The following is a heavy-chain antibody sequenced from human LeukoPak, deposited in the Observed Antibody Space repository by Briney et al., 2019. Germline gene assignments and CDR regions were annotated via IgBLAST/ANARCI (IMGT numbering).Heavy chain of an antibody. J-gene: IGHJ4*02. CDR1: GGPISSYY. D-gene: IGHD3-10*01. V-gene: IGHV4-59*13. CDR2: IYYSGST. CDR3: ARGYYGSGSYYNNDY. Sequence: PSETLSLTCTVSGGPISSYYWSWIRQPPGKGLEWIGYIYYSGSTNYNPSLKSRVTISVDTSKNQFSLKLSSVTAADTAVYYCARGYYGSGSYYNNDYWGQGTLVTVS.